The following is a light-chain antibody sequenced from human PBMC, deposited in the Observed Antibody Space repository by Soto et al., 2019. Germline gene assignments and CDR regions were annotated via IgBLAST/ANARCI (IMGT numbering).Light chain of an antibody. V-gene: IGLV2-14*01. Sequence: QSVLTQPASVSGSPGQSITISCTGTSSDVGGYNYVSWYQQHPGKAPKLIIFEVSNRPSGASNRFSGSKSGNTASLTISGLQAEDEADYYCTSYLVSSSTYVFGTGTKVTVL. CDR2: EVS. CDR1: SSDVGGYNY. CDR3: TSYLVSSSTYV. J-gene: IGLJ1*01.